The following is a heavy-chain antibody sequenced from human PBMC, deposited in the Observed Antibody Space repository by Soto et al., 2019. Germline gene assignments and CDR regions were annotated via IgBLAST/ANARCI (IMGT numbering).Heavy chain of an antibody. D-gene: IGHD2-15*01. J-gene: IGHJ4*02. CDR1: GFTFSSYG. CDR2: ISYDGSNK. Sequence: QVQLVESGGGVVQPGRSLRLSCAASGFTFSSYGMHWVRQAPGKGLEWVAVISYDGSNKYYADSVKGRFTISRDNSKNTLYLQMNSLRAEDTAVYYCAKEYSGTAFDYWGQGTLVTVSS. CDR3: AKEYSGTAFDY. V-gene: IGHV3-30*18.